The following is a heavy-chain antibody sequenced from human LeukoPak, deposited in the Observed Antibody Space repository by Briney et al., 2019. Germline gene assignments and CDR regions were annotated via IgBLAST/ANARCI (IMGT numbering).Heavy chain of an antibody. J-gene: IGHJ6*02. Sequence: GGSLRLSCAASGFTFSSYAMSWVRQAPGKGLEWVSAISGSGGSTYYADSVKGRFTISRDNSKNTLYLQTNSLRAEDTAVYYCATGVVVVPPALLLRQVYYYYYGMDVWGQGTTVTVSS. V-gene: IGHV3-23*01. CDR3: ATGVVVVPPALLLRQVYYYYYGMDV. CDR2: ISGSGGST. CDR1: GFTFSSYA. D-gene: IGHD2-2*01.